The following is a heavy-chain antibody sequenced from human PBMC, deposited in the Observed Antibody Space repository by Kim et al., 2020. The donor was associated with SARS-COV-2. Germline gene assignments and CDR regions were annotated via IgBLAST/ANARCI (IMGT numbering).Heavy chain of an antibody. CDR3: AKPSFPGQWLPFDY. D-gene: IGHD6-19*01. Sequence: AGSVKGRFTISRDNSKNTLYLQMNSLRAEDTAVYYCAKPSFPGQWLPFDYWGQGTLVTVSS. J-gene: IGHJ4*02. V-gene: IGHV3-23*01.